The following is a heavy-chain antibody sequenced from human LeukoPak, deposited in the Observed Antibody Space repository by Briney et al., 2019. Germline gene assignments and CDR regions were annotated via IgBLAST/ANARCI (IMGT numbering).Heavy chain of an antibody. V-gene: IGHV1-69*05. CDR1: GGTFSSYA. J-gene: IGHJ3*02. CDR2: IIPIFGTA. Sequence: SVKVSCKASGGTFSSYAISWVRQAPGQGLEWMGGIIPIFGTANYAQKFQGRVTITTDESTSTAYMELSSLRSEDTAVYYCATQGITGTTQRVNDAFDIWGQGTMVIVSS. D-gene: IGHD1-7*01. CDR3: ATQGITGTTQRVNDAFDI.